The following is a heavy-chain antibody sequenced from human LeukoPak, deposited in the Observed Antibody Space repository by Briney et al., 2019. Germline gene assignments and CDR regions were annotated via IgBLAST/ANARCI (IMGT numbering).Heavy chain of an antibody. CDR3: ARVNGCGGDCYVFDY. CDR2: IYHSGST. J-gene: IGHJ4*02. CDR1: GGSISSGGYS. Sequence: PSETLSLTCAVSGGSISSGGYSWSWIRQLPGKGLERIGYIYHSGSTYYNPSLKSRVTISVDRSKNQFSLKLSSVTAADTAVYYCARVNGCGGDCYVFDYWGQGTLVTVSS. D-gene: IGHD2-21*02. V-gene: IGHV4-30-2*01.